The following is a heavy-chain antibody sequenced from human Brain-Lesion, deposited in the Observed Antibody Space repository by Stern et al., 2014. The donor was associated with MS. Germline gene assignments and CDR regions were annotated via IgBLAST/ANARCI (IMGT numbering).Heavy chain of an antibody. CDR2: IFNSGST. CDR3: ARGRVVPGFQYYATDV. D-gene: IGHD2-2*01. J-gene: IGHJ6*02. V-gene: IGHV4-61*02. Sequence: DQLVESGPGLVKPSQTLSLSCTVSGGSISSGGYYWSWIRQPAGKGLEWIGRIFNSGSTSYNPSLKSRFTISIDPSKNQFSLRLNSMTAADTAVYYCARGRVVPGFQYYATDVWGQGTTVIVSS. CDR1: GGSISSGGYY.